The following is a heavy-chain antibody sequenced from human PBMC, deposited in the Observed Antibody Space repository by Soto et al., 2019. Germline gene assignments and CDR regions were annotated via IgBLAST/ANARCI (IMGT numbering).Heavy chain of an antibody. D-gene: IGHD5-12*01. V-gene: IGHV4-59*01. CDR3: ARDSGEEMATTHYYYYGMDV. Sequence: SETLSLTCTVSGGSISSYYWSWIRQPPGKGLGWIGYIYYSGSTNYNPSLKSRVTISVDTSKNQFSLKLSSVTAADTAVYYCARDSGEEMATTHYYYYGMDVWGQGTTVTVS. CDR2: IYYSGST. J-gene: IGHJ6*02. CDR1: GGSISSYY.